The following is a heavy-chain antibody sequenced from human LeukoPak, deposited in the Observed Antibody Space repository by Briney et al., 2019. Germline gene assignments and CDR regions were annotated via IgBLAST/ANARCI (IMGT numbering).Heavy chain of an antibody. CDR2: INHSGSP. Sequence: PSETMSLTCAVYGGSFSGYYWSWIRQPPGKGLEWFGEINHSGSPNYNPSLKSRVTISVDTFKKQLSLKLSPVTPADTAVYYCASGGVGATGPPFDYWGKGTLVTVSS. D-gene: IGHD1-26*01. CDR1: GGSFSGYY. V-gene: IGHV4-34*01. J-gene: IGHJ4*02. CDR3: ASGGVGATGPPFDY.